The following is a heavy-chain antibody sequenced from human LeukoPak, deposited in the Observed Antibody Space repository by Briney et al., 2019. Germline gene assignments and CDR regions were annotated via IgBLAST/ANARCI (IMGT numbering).Heavy chain of an antibody. CDR1: GYSISSNYY. J-gene: IGHJ4*02. V-gene: IGHV4-61*02. CDR2: IYTSGST. Sequence: PSETLSLTCTVSGYSISSNYYWGWIRQPAGKGLEWIGRIYTSGSTNYSPSLNSRVTISLDTSKNQFSLKLSSVTAADTAVYYCARDSAVTYFDYWGQGTLVTVSS. CDR3: ARDSAVTYFDY. D-gene: IGHD4-17*01.